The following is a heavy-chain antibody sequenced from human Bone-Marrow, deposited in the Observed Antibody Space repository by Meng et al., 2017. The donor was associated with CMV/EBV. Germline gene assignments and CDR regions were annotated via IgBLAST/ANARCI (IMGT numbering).Heavy chain of an antibody. V-gene: IGHV1-69*05. CDR2: IIPIFGTA. D-gene: IGHD6-19*01. Sequence: SVKVSCKASGGTFSSYAISWVRQAPGQGLEWMGGIIPIFGTANYAQKFQGRVTITTDESTSTAYMELSSLRSEDTAVYYCARAVAGTYYFDYWGQGTLVTASS. J-gene: IGHJ4*02. CDR3: ARAVAGTYYFDY. CDR1: GGTFSSYA.